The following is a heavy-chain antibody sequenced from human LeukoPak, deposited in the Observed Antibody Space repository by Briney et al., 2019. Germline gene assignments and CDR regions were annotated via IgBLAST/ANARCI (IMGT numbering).Heavy chain of an antibody. D-gene: IGHD2-2*01. Sequence: GGSLRLSCAASGFTFSSYSMNWVRQAPGTGLEWVSSISSSSSYIYYADSVKGRFTISRANAKNSLYLQMNSLRAEDTAVYYCARDLVYCSSTSCPDPWGQGTLVTVSS. CDR2: ISSSSSYI. V-gene: IGHV3-21*01. CDR3: ARDLVYCSSTSCPDP. CDR1: GFTFSSYS. J-gene: IGHJ5*02.